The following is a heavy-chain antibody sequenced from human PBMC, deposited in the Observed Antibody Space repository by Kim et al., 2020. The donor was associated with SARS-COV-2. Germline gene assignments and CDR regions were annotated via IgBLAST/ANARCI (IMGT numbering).Heavy chain of an antibody. CDR1: GYNFNDYW. J-gene: IGHJ4*02. D-gene: IGHD3-22*01. V-gene: IGHV5-51*01. CDR2: IYPGDSDT. CDR3: ARHSKSMIVSAPVFDY. Sequence: GESLKISCKASGYNFNDYWIVWVRQMPGNGLEWVGVIYPGDSDTRYSPSFQGQVTISVYKSVNTAYLQWNSLKASDTAIYFCARHSKSMIVSAPVFDYWGQGTRVAAS.